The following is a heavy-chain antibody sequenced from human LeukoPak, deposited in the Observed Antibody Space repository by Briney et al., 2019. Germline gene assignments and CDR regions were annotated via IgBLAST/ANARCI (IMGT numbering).Heavy chain of an antibody. CDR3: ARGYYDSSGAVIYYFDY. J-gene: IGHJ4*02. CDR1: GGSINSYY. D-gene: IGHD3-22*01. V-gene: IGHV4-59*01. Sequence: PSETLSLTCTVAGGSINSYYWSWIRQPPGKGLEWIGYIYYSGSTNYNPSLKSRVTISVDTSKNQFSLRLNSVTAADTAVYYCARGYYDSSGAVIYYFDYWGQGTPVTVSS. CDR2: IYYSGST.